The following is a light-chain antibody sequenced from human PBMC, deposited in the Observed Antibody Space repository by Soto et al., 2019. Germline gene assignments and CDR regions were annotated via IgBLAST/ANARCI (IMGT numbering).Light chain of an antibody. Sequence: HSALTQPPSVSVAPGQRVTISCTGSSSNIGAGYDVHWYQQLPGTAPKLLIYGNSNRPSGVPDRFSGSKSGTSASLAITGLQAEDEADYYCQSYDSSLSGSGFYVFGTGTKVTVL. CDR1: SSNIGAGYD. V-gene: IGLV1-40*01. J-gene: IGLJ1*01. CDR3: QSYDSSLSGSGFYV. CDR2: GNS.